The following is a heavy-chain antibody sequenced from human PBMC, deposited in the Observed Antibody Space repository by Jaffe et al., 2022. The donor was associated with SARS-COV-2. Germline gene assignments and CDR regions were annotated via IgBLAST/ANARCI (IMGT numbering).Heavy chain of an antibody. V-gene: IGHV5-51*01. Sequence: EVQLVQSGAEVKKPGESLKISCKGSGYSFTSYWIGWVRQMPGKGLEWMGIIYPGDSDTRYSPSFQGQVTISADKSISTAYLQWSSLKASDTAMYYCARGVGRDGARGYYYGMDVWGQGTTVTVSS. J-gene: IGHJ6*02. CDR3: ARGVGRDGARGYYYGMDV. CDR1: GYSFTSYW. CDR2: IYPGDSDT. D-gene: IGHD1-26*01.